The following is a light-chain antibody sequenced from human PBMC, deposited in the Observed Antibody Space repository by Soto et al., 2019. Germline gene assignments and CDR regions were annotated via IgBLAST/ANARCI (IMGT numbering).Light chain of an antibody. CDR1: QSLSSN. CDR3: QQYNDWPLT. J-gene: IGKJ1*01. V-gene: IGKV3-15*01. Sequence: VMTQSPATLSVSPGETATLSCRASQSLSSNFGWYQQKPGQAPRLLIFGASTRATGIPARFSGSGSGTEFSLTISSLQSEDFAVYFCQQYNDWPLTFGQGTKVEIK. CDR2: GAS.